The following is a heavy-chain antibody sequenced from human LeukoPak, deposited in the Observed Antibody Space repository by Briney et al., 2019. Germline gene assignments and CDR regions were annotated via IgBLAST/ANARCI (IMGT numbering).Heavy chain of an antibody. CDR1: GYTFSGYY. V-gene: IGHV1-2*02. J-gene: IGHJ6*02. CDR2: SNPKSGGT. CDR3: ARDPIVGATISGYYGMDI. D-gene: IGHD1-26*01. Sequence: ASVKVSCKASGYTFSGYYIHWVRHAPGQGLEGMGWSNPKSGGTSYAQKFQDRVTMTRDTSISTAHMELSRLRSDDTAVYYCARDPIVGATISGYYGMDIWGQGTTVTVSS.